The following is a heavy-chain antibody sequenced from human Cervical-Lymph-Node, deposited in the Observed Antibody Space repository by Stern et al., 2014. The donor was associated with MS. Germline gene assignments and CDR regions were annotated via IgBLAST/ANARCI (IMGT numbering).Heavy chain of an antibody. V-gene: IGHV4-61*01. J-gene: IGHJ3*02. Sequence: QLQLQESGPGLVKPSETLSLTCTVSGGSVSGGSYYWSWIRQSPSQGLEWIAYIYYTGSTNYNPSLKSRVTISLDKSRNQFSLKLSSVTAADAAVYYCARGDVLTQTFHIWGQGTQVTVSS. D-gene: IGHD2-21*01. CDR3: ARGDVLTQTFHI. CDR1: GGSVSGGSYY. CDR2: IYYTGST.